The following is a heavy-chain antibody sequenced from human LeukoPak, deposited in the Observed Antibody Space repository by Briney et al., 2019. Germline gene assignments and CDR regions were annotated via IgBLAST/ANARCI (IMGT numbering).Heavy chain of an antibody. V-gene: IGHV3-30*02. CDR2: IRYDGSNQ. CDR3: AKDDSTSWYYFDN. CDR1: RFTFSSYG. D-gene: IGHD6-13*01. J-gene: IGHJ4*02. Sequence: PGGSLRLSCAASRFTFSSYGMHWVRQAPGKGLQWVAYIRYDGSNQYYADSAKGRFTISRDNSKNTLYLQMNSLRSEDTAVYYCAKDDSTSWYYFDNWGQGTLVTVSS.